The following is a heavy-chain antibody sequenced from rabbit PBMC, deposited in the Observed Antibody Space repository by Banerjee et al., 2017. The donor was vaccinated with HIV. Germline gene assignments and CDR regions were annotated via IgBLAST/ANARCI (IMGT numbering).Heavy chain of an antibody. V-gene: IGHV1S40*01. D-gene: IGHD2-1*01. Sequence: QSVEESGGRLVQPGGSLTLSCKASGFDFNSYYISWVRQAPGKGLEWIACINTSSGNTVYATWAKGRFTISKTSSTTVTLQMTSLTAADTATYFCARGGVWTRLDLWGPGPLVTVS. CDR1: GFDFNSYY. CDR3: ARGGVWTRLDL. CDR2: INTSSGNT. J-gene: IGHJ3*01.